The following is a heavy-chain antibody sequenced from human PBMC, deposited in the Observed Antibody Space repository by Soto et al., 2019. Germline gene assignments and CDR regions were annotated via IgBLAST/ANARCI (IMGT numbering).Heavy chain of an antibody. J-gene: IGHJ4*02. CDR2: INAGNGNT. V-gene: IGHV1-3*01. D-gene: IGHD3-22*01. Sequence: ASVKVSCKASGYTFTSYAMHWVRQAPGQRLEWMGWINAGNGNTKYSQKFQGRVTITRDTSASTAYMELSSLRSEDTAVYYCARVPPRRYDSSGYQGEFDYWGQGTLFTVSS. CDR1: GYTFTSYA. CDR3: ARVPPRRYDSSGYQGEFDY.